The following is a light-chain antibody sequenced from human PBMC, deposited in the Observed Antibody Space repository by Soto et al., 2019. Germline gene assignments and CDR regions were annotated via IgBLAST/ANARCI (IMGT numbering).Light chain of an antibody. CDR3: QTYTRPTRT. V-gene: IGKV1-27*01. CDR1: QDIANF. CDR2: AAS. Sequence: DIQMTQSPSSLSASVGDRVAITCRASQDIANFLAWYQQKPGKVPTLLIYAASILQSGVPSRFSGTASGTDFTLTLSSLQPEDVATYYCQTYTRPTRTFGQGTKVEI. J-gene: IGKJ1*01.